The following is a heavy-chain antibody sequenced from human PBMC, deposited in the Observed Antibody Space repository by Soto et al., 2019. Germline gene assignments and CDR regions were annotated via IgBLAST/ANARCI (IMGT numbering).Heavy chain of an antibody. CDR1: CGSISSYY. CDR3: AREDPIAYYFDY. CDR2: IYYSGST. D-gene: IGHD6-13*01. V-gene: IGHV4-59*01. Sequence: SETLSLTCTVSCGSISSYYWSCIRQPPGKGLEWIGYIYYSGSTNYNPSLKSRVTISVDTSKNQFSLKLSSVTAADTAVYYCAREDPIAYYFDYWGQGTLVTVS. J-gene: IGHJ4*02.